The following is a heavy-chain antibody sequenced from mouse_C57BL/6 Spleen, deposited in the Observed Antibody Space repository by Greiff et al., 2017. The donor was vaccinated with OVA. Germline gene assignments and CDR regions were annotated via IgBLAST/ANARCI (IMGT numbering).Heavy chain of an antibody. CDR1: GYSITSGYY. D-gene: IGHD2-4*01. CDR3: ARDRNYVWYFDV. CDR2: IRYDGSN. V-gene: IGHV3-6*01. J-gene: IGHJ1*03. Sequence: EVKLVESGPGLVKPSQSLSLTCSVTGYSITSGYYWKWIRQLPGNKLEWVGYIRYDGSNNYNPSFKNRITITRDTSKNQFFLKLNSVTTEATASYYCARDRNYVWYFDVWGTGTTVTVSS.